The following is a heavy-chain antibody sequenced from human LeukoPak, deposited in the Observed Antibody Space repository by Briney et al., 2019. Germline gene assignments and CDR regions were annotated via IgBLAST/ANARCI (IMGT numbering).Heavy chain of an antibody. D-gene: IGHD2-15*01. J-gene: IGHJ4*02. CDR3: ARWGDCSGGSCYSGLHFDY. V-gene: IGHV4-34*01. Sequence: SETLSLTCAVYGGSFSGYYWSWIRQPPGKGLGWIGEINHSGSTNYNPSLKSRVTISVDTSKNQFSLKLSSVTAADTAVYYCARWGDCSGGSCYSGLHFDYWGQGTLVTVSS. CDR1: GGSFSGYY. CDR2: INHSGST.